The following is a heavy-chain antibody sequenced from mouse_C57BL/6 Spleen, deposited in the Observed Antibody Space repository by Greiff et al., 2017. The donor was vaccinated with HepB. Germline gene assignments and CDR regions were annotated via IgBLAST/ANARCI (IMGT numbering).Heavy chain of an antibody. CDR2: ISYDGSN. CDR3: ARGPTPIAY. J-gene: IGHJ3*01. CDR1: GYSITSGYY. V-gene: IGHV3-6*01. Sequence: ESGPGLVKPSQSLSLTCSVTGYSITSGYYWNWIRQFPGNKLEWMGYISYDGSNNYNPSLKNRISITRDTSKNQFFLKLNSVTTEDTATYYCARGPTPIAYWGQVTLVTVSA.